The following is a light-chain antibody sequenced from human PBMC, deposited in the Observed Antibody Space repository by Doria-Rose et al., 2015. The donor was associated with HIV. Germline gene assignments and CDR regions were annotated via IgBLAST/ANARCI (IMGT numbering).Light chain of an antibody. Sequence: DIRVTQSPESLGMSLGERATLNCKSNQSLLYTSKNYLAWYQQKPGQPPNLLMYWASTRQSGVTARFSGSVSGTDFTLTISSLEAEDVAVYYCQQYYDTPSFGPGTTVDIK. J-gene: IGKJ3*01. CDR3: QQYYDTPS. CDR1: QSLLYTSKNY. V-gene: IGKV4-1*01. CDR2: WAS.